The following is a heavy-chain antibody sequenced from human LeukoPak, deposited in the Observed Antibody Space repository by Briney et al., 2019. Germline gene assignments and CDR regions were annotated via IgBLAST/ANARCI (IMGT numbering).Heavy chain of an antibody. J-gene: IGHJ4*02. CDR3: ARIDIYYGVKWALAF. V-gene: IGHV3-48*03. Sequence: PGGSLRLSCAASGFTFSSYWMTWVRQAPGKGLEWVSNTARTGKTVYYADSVKGRFTVSRDNAKNSLYLQMNSLRVEDTAVYFCARIDIYYGVKWALAFWGRGTLVTVSS. D-gene: IGHD4-23*01. CDR1: GFTFSSYW. CDR2: TARTGKTV.